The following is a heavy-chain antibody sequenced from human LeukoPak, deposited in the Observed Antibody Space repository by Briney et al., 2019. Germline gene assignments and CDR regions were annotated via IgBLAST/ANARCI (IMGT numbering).Heavy chain of an antibody. CDR3: ARDTDCTNGVCTPGGVSYNWFDP. J-gene: IGHJ5*02. Sequence: TPSETLSLTCTVSGDSISSGNYWGWIRQPPGKGLEWIGSIFHTGSTYFNLSLKSRVTMSVDTSKNQFSLKLSSVTAADTAVYYCARDTDCTNGVCTPGGVSYNWFDPWGQGTLVTVSS. CDR2: IFHTGST. V-gene: IGHV4-38-2*02. D-gene: IGHD2-8*01. CDR1: GDSISSGNY.